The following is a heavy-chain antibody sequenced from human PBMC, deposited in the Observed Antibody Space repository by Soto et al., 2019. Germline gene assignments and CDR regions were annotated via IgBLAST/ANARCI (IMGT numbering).Heavy chain of an antibody. CDR3: ARDLDNDYGDYSVSWYFDL. J-gene: IGHJ2*01. Sequence: ASVKVSCKASGYTFTSYAMHWVRQAPGQRLEWMGWINAGNGNTKYSQKFQGRVTITRDTSASTAYMELSSLRSEDTAVYYCARDLDNDYGDYSVSWYFDLWGRGTLVTVSS. D-gene: IGHD4-17*01. CDR2: INAGNGNT. V-gene: IGHV1-3*01. CDR1: GYTFTSYA.